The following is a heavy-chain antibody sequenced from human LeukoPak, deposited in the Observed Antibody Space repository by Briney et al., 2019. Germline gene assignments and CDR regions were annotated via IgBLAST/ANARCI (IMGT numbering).Heavy chain of an antibody. V-gene: IGHV1-46*01. CDR1: GYTFTSYY. CDR2: INPSGGST. J-gene: IGHJ6*03. D-gene: IGHD5-18*01. Sequence: ASVKVSCKASGYTFTSYYMHWVRQAPGQGLEWMGIINPSGGSTSYAQKFQGRVTMTRDMSTSTVYMELSSLRSEDTAVYYCAGEVDTHYYMDVWGKGTTVTVSS. CDR3: AGEVDTHYYMDV.